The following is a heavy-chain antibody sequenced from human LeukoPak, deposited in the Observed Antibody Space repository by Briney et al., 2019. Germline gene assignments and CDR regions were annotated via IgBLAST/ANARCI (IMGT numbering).Heavy chain of an antibody. D-gene: IGHD4-11*01. V-gene: IGHV1-8*02. Sequence: GSSVKVSCKASGGTFSSYAINWVRQAPGQGPEWMGWMNPNSSDTGYVQKFQGRVTMTRNTSISTAYMELSSLRSDDTAVYYCARASLVDYPTLDYWGQGTLVTVSS. CDR2: MNPNSSDT. J-gene: IGHJ4*02. CDR3: ARASLVDYPTLDY. CDR1: GGTFSSYA.